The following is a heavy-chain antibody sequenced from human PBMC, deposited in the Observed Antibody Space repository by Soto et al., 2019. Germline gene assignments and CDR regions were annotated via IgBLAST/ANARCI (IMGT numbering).Heavy chain of an antibody. CDR1: GFSVSVDS. CDR2: FYNTGFI. CDR3: ARHDWLDP. J-gene: IGHJ5*02. Sequence: EVQLVESGGGLIQPGGSLRLSCAASGFSVSVDSMIWVRQAPGKGLEWVSLFYNTGFIHYADSVKCRFTISRDNSKNTLYLRMNSRRAEDTAVYFCARHDWLDPWGQGTRVNVSS. V-gene: IGHV3-53*01.